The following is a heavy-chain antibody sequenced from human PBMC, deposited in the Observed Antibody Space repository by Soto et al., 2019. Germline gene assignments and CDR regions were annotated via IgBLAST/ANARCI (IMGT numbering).Heavy chain of an antibody. V-gene: IGHV4-30-2*01. Sequence: PSETLSLTCAVSGGSISSGGYSWSWIRQPPGKGLEWIGYIYHSGSTDYNPSLKSRVTISVDRSKNQFSLKLSSVTAADTAMYYCARAMIRGKNYYGMAVWGQGTTVTVS. D-gene: IGHD3-10*01. CDR2: IYHSGST. J-gene: IGHJ6*02. CDR1: GGSISSGGYS. CDR3: ARAMIRGKNYYGMAV.